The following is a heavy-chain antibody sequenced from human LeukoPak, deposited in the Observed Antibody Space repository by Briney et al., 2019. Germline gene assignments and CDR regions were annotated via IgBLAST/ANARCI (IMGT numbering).Heavy chain of an antibody. Sequence: SETLSLTCTVSGGSISSSSYYWGWIRQPPGKGLEWIGSIYYSGSTYYNPSLKSRVTISVDTSKNQFSLKLSSVTAADTAVYYCARSGYYYDSSGYFPTSDYWGQGTLVTVSS. CDR2: IYYSGST. CDR3: ARSGYYYDSSGYFPTSDY. D-gene: IGHD3-22*01. V-gene: IGHV4-39*07. J-gene: IGHJ4*02. CDR1: GGSISSSSYY.